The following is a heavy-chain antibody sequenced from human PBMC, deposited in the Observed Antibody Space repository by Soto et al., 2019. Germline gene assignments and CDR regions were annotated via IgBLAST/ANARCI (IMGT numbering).Heavy chain of an antibody. V-gene: IGHV3-15*01. D-gene: IGHD3-3*01. J-gene: IGHJ5*02. CDR3: TTDGIYDFWSGHSRFDP. Sequence: GGSLRLPCAASGFTFSNAWMSWVRQAPGKGLEWVGRIKSKTDGGTTDYAAPVKGRFTISRDDSKNTLYLQMNSLKTEDTAVYYCTTDGIYDFWSGHSRFDPWGQGTLVTVSS. CDR2: IKSKTDGGTT. CDR1: GFTFSNAW.